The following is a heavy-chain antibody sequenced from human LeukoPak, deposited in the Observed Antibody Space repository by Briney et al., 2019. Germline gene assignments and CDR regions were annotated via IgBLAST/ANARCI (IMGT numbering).Heavy chain of an antibody. CDR2: IYYSGST. V-gene: IGHV4-39*07. CDR3: ARDLIIGGP. Sequence: PSETLSLTCTVSGVSISSSSYYWGWIRQPPGKGLEWIGSIYYSGSTYYNPSLKSRVTISVDTSKNQFSLKLSSVTAADTAVYYCARDLIIGGPGGQGTLVTVSS. CDR1: GVSISSSSYY. D-gene: IGHD1-14*01. J-gene: IGHJ4*02.